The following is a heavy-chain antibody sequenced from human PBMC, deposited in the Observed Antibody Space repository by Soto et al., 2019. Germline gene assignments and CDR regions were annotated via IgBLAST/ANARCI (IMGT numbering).Heavy chain of an antibody. CDR1: GFTFTIYA. CDR3: XKARGAMVRGAAFYFDY. D-gene: IGHD3-10*01. J-gene: IGHJ4*02. CDR2: ITGSGGST. V-gene: IGHV3-23*01. Sequence: PGGSLRLSCAAPGFTFTIYAMSWVRQAPGKGLEWVSAITGSGGSTYYADSVKGRFTISRDNSKNTLYLQMNSLRAEDTAVYYCXKARGAMVRGAAFYFDYWGQGTLVTVSS.